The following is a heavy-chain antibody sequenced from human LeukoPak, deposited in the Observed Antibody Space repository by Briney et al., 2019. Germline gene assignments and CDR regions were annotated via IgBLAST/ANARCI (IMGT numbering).Heavy chain of an antibody. V-gene: IGHV3-30*02. J-gene: IGHJ4*02. Sequence: GGSLRLSCAASGFTFSSYGMHWVRQAPGKGLEWVAFIRYDGSNKYYADSVKGRFTISRDNSKNTLYLQMNSLRAEDTAVYYCGYGSGSYYNFWGQGTLVTVSS. CDR1: GFTFSSYG. CDR2: IRYDGSNK. CDR3: GYGSGSYYNF. D-gene: IGHD3-10*01.